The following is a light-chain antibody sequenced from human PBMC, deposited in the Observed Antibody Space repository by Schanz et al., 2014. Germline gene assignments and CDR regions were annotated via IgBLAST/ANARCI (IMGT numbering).Light chain of an antibody. CDR3: AAWDDSLNGRV. J-gene: IGLJ3*02. V-gene: IGLV1-40*01. CDR1: TSNIGAGYD. Sequence: QSVLTQPPSVSGAPGQRVTISCTGSTSNIGAGYDVHWYQQFPGTAPKLLIYANNNRPSGVPDRFSASKSDTSASLAITGLQSEDEADYYCAAWDDSLNGRVFGGGTKLTVL. CDR2: ANN.